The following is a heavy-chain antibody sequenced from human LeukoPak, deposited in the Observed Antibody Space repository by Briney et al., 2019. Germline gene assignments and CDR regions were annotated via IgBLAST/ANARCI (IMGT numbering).Heavy chain of an antibody. Sequence: PSETLSLTCTVSGGSITSSSYYWGWIRQPPGKGLEWIGSIYYSGSTYYNPSLKSRVTISVDTSKNLFSLKLSSVTAADTAVYYCAKQRRSTLCDPFERWGQGTMSTVSS. CDR1: GGSITSSSYY. V-gene: IGHV4-39*07. CDR3: AKQRRSTLCDPFER. J-gene: IGHJ3*02. CDR2: IYYSGST. D-gene: IGHD3-10*01.